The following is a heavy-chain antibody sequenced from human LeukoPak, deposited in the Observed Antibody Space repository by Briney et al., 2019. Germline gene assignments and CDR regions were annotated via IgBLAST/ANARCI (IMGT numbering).Heavy chain of an antibody. CDR3: ARAVPDGGYPIFDY. CDR2: IYYSGST. CDR1: GGSISSGGYY. D-gene: IGHD4-23*01. Sequence: PSETLSLTCTVSGGSISSGGYYWSWIRQHPGTGLEWIGYIYYSGSTYYNPSLKSRVTISVDTSKNQFSLKLSSVTAADTAVYYCARAVPDGGYPIFDYWGQGTLVTVSS. J-gene: IGHJ4*02. V-gene: IGHV4-31*03.